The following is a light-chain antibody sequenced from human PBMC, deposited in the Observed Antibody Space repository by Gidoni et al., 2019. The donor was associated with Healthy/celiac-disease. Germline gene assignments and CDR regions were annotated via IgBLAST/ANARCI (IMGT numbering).Light chain of an antibody. CDR2: KAS. Sequence: IQMTQSPSTLSASVGDRVTITCRASQSISSWLAWYQQKPGKAPKLLIYKASSLESGVPSRFSGSGSGTEFTLTISSLQPDDFATYYCQQYNGYVTFGQGTKVEIK. CDR3: QQYNGYVT. CDR1: QSISSW. V-gene: IGKV1-5*03. J-gene: IGKJ1*01.